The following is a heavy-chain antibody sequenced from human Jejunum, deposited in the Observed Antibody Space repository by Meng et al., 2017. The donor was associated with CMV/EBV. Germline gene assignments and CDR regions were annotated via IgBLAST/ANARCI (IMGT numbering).Heavy chain of an antibody. D-gene: IGHD4-17*01. Sequence: SGYTFTSFGVSWVRQAPGQGLEWMGWISAYNGNTDYAQKFQGRLTMTTDTSTSTAYMEPRSLRSDDTAVYYCARDYGDHAYHFDYWGQGTLVTVSS. CDR1: GYTFTSFG. CDR3: ARDYGDHAYHFDY. CDR2: ISAYNGNT. V-gene: IGHV1-18*01. J-gene: IGHJ4*02.